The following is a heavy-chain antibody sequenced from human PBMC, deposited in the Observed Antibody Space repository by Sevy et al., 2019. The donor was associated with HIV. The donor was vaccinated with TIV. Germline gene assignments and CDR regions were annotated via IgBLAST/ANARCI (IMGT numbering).Heavy chain of an antibody. V-gene: IGHV3-48*01. CDR3: ARDIHGDYYYGMDV. D-gene: IGHD2-21*01. Sequence: GGSLRLSCAASGFTFSSYSMNWVRQAPGKGLEWVSYISSSSSTIYYADSVKGRLTISRDNAKNSLYLQMNSLRAEDTAVYYCARDIHGDYYYGMDVWGQGTTVTVSS. J-gene: IGHJ6*02. CDR1: GFTFSSYS. CDR2: ISSSSSTI.